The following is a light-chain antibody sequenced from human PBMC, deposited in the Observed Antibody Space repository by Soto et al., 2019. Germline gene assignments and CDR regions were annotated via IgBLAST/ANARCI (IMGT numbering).Light chain of an antibody. CDR1: QSISSW. CDR3: QQYETYTYT. CDR2: KAS. J-gene: IGKJ2*01. Sequence: DIQMTQSPSTLSASVGDRVTITCRASQSISSWLAWYQQKPGKAPKLLIYKASSLESGVPSRFSGRGSGTEFTLTISSLQPDDFATYYCQQYETYTYTFGQGTKLEIK. V-gene: IGKV1-5*03.